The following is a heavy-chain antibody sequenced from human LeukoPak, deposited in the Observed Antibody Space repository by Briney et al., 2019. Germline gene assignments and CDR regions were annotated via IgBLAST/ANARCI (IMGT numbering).Heavy chain of an antibody. CDR3: ARDRGTSSSLGYFYYCMDV. D-gene: IGHD6-19*01. CDR2: IYTTGST. V-gene: IGHV4-61*09. CDR1: GDSISSGTSY. J-gene: IGHJ6*03. Sequence: PSQTLSLTCTVSGDSISSGTSYWSWIRQPAGKGLEWIVHIYTTGSTHYNSSLKSRVTMSVDTSKNQFSLKLHSVTAADTAVYYCARDRGTSSSLGYFYYCMDVWGKGTTVTVSS.